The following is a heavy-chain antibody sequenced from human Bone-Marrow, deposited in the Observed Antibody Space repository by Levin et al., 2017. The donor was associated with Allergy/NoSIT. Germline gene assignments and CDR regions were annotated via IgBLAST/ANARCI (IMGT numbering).Heavy chain of an antibody. CDR3: VREQGGTADA. D-gene: IGHD1-7*01. Sequence: SETLSLTCAVSGYSISSGYHWAWIRQPPGKGLGGIASVYHSGITNYKPSLKSRVTISVDTTKNQFSLRVSSVTAADTAVYDCVREQGGTADAWGQGTLVTVSP. CDR2: VYHSGIT. CDR1: GYSISSGYH. J-gene: IGHJ5*02. V-gene: IGHV4-38-2*02.